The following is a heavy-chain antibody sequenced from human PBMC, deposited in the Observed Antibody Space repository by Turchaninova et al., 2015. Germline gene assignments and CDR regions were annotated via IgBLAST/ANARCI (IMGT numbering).Heavy chain of an antibody. Sequence: QLQLQESGPGLVKPSETLSLTCTVSGDSINNASYPWGWIRQPPGKGLEYIGCIYYTRSTFYSPSLKSRVTISIDTSKNQFSLMLFSVTAADTAVYYCARDRGPYYMDVWGRGTTVTVSS. CDR2: IYYTRST. CDR1: GDSINNASYP. V-gene: IGHV4-39*07. CDR3: ARDRGPYYMDV. J-gene: IGHJ6*03.